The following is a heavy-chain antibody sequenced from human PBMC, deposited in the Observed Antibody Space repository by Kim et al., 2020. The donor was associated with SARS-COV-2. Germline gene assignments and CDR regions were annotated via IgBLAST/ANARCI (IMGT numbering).Heavy chain of an antibody. D-gene: IGHD4-17*01. Sequence: NHNPSLKTRVTISVDTSKNQFSLKVSSVTAADTAVYYCASQYGDYEYYFDYWGQGTLVTVSS. V-gene: IGHV4-61*07. CDR3: ASQYGDYEYYFDY. J-gene: IGHJ4*02.